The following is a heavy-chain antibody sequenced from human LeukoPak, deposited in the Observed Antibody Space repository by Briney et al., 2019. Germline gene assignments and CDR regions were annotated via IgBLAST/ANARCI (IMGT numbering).Heavy chain of an antibody. D-gene: IGHD3-9*01. CDR1: GFTFTDYP. V-gene: IGHV3-48*02. J-gene: IGHJ4*02. CDR3: ATDKRYAFDY. CDR2: IRTTAEGANYA. Sequence: GGSLRLSCATSGFTFTDYPMNWVRQAPGKGLEWVSNIRTTAEGANYAYYADSVKGRVTISRDDAKNTLYLHMNSLRDDNTAMYYCATDKRYAFDYWGQGILVTVSS.